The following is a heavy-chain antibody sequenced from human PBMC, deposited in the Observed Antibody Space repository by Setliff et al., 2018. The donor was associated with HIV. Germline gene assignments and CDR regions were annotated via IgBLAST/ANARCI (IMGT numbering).Heavy chain of an antibody. CDR1: GAPISSYY. Sequence: SETLSLTCKVSGAPISSYYWNWIRQPPGKGLEWIGYIYNSGYSNSKPSLKSRVTISLDTSKNQFSLKLSSVTAADTAVYYCNIYYYYYMDVWGKGTTVTVSS. CDR2: IYNSGYS. V-gene: IGHV4-59*12. CDR3: NIYYYYYMDV. J-gene: IGHJ6*03.